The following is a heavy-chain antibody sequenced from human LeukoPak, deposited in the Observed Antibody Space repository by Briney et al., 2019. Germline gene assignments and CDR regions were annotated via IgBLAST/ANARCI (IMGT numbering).Heavy chain of an antibody. CDR3: VRAAAAGTPPDY. J-gene: IGHJ4*02. V-gene: IGHV4-4*07. CDR1: GGSISSYY. CDR2: IYTSGST. Sequence: SETLSLTCTVSGGSISSYYWSWIQQPAGKGLEWIGRIYTSGSTNYNPSLKSRVTMSVDTSKNQFSPKLSSVTAADTAVYYCVRAAAAGTPPDYWGQGTLVTVSS. D-gene: IGHD6-13*01.